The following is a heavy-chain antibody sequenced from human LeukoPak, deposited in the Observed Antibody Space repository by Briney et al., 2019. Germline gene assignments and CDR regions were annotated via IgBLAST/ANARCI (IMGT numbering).Heavy chain of an antibody. V-gene: IGHV3-9*01. CDR1: GFTFDDYA. CDR2: ISWNSGSI. CDR3: AKDTDGAAAGTTWGH. J-gene: IGHJ4*02. D-gene: IGHD6-13*01. Sequence: GGSLRLSCAASGFTFDDYAMHWVRQAPGKGLELVSGISWNSGSIGYADSVKGRFTISRDNAKNSLYLQMNSLRAEDTALYYCAKDTDGAAAGTTWGHWGQGTLVTVSS.